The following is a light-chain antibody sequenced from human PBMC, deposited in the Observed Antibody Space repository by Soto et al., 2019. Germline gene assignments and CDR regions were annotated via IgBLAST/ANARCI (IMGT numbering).Light chain of an antibody. CDR2: VVS. Sequence: QSALTQPASVSGSPGQSITISCTGTSSDVGGYKYVSWYQQHPDKAPKLIIYVVSNRPSGVSNRFSGPKSGNTASLTISGLQAEDEADYYCGSYTSSDTPYVFGTGTKLTVL. V-gene: IGLV2-14*01. CDR1: SSDVGGYKY. CDR3: GSYTSSDTPYV. J-gene: IGLJ1*01.